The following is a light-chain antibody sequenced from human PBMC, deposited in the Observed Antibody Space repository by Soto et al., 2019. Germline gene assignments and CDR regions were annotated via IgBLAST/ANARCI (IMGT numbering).Light chain of an antibody. V-gene: IGKV3-11*01. CDR3: QQRSNWPPIT. CDR1: QSVSSY. Sequence: EIVLTQSPATLSLSPGERAALSCRASQSVSSYLAWYQQKPGQAPSLLIFDASYRATGIPARFSGSGSGTDFTLTISSLEPEDFAVYYCQQRSNWPPITFGQGTKVDI. J-gene: IGKJ1*01. CDR2: DAS.